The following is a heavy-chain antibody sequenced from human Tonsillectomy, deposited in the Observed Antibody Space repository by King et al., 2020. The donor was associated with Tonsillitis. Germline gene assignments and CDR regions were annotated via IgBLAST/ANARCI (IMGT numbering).Heavy chain of an antibody. J-gene: IGHJ4*02. CDR3: ARSVSGSFDY. CDR2: MYYCWTM. Sequence: QLQESGPGVVKPSETLSLTCTVSGASISSSDHYWAWFRLPPGKGLEWLGYMYYCWTMFYNPSLKSRITISGGTSENRFSPKLSSFTAADTAVYFCARSVSGSFDYWGQGALVTVSS. CDR1: GASISSSDHY. V-gene: IGHV4-39*01. D-gene: IGHD1-26*01.